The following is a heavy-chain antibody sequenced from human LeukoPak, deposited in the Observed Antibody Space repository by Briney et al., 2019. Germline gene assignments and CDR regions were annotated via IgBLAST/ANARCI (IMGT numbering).Heavy chain of an antibody. V-gene: IGHV4-39*07. CDR1: GDSISSGSYY. J-gene: IGHJ4*02. CDR2: IYYSGSP. CDR3: ARVKWELDY. D-gene: IGHD1-26*01. Sequence: SETLSLTCTVSGDSISSGSYYWGWIRQPPGKGLEWIGSIYYSGSPYYNPSLKSRVTISVDTSKNQFFLNLSFVTAADRAVYYCARVKWELDYWGQGTLVTVSS.